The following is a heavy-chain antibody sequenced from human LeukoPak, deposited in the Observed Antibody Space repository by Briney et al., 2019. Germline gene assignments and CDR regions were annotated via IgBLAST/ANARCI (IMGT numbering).Heavy chain of an antibody. J-gene: IGHJ6*04. D-gene: IGHD3-10*01. Sequence: ASVKVSCKASGYTFTRYGINWVRQAPGQGPEWMGWISTYDGNTNYAQKSQGRVTMTKDTSTSRAYMELRSLTSDDTAVYYCARDHLLRGPSDMDVWGKGTTVTVSS. CDR1: GYTFTRYG. CDR2: ISTYDGNT. CDR3: ARDHLLRGPSDMDV. V-gene: IGHV1-18*04.